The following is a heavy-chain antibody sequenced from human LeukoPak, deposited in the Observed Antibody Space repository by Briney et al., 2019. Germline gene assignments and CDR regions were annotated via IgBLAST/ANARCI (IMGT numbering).Heavy chain of an antibody. Sequence: ASVKVSCKASGYTFTGYYMHWVRQAPGQGLEWMGWINPNSGGTNYAQKFQGRVTVTRDTSISTAYMELSRLRSDDTAVYYCARDWAARRDYYYMDVWGKGTTVTVSS. J-gene: IGHJ6*03. CDR3: ARDWAARRDYYYMDV. CDR2: INPNSGGT. V-gene: IGHV1-2*02. CDR1: GYTFTGYY. D-gene: IGHD6-6*01.